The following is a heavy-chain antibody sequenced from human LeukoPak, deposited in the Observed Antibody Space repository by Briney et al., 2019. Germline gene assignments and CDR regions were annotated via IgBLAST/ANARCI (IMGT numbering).Heavy chain of an antibody. CDR2: ILHSGPT. V-gene: IGHV4-38-2*02. D-gene: IGHD3-10*01. J-gene: IGHJ5*02. CDR1: GDAINTDYF. Sequence: SETLSLTCAVSGDAINTDYFWAWIRQPPGKGLEWVGHILHSGPTYYRPSLKSRLSMSLDTSKNQFSLRLRFVTAADTAVYYYARDSGTTGEVKFDPWGQGTLVTVSS. CDR3: ARDSGTTGEVKFDP.